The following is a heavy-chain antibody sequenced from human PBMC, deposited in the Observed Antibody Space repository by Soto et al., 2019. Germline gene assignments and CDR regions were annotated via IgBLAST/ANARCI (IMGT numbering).Heavy chain of an antibody. CDR1: GGSISSSNW. Sequence: QVQLQESGPGLVKPSGTLSLTCAVSGGSISSSNWWSWVRQPPGKGLEWIGEIYHSGSTNYNPSLTSRVTTSVDQSKNQFSLKLSAVTAAGTAVYYCARGDSGYDPLDYWGQGTLVTVSS. V-gene: IGHV4-4*02. J-gene: IGHJ4*02. D-gene: IGHD5-12*01. CDR2: IYHSGST. CDR3: ARGDSGYDPLDY.